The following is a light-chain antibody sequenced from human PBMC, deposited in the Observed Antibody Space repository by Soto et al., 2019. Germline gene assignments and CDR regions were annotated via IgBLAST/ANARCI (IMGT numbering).Light chain of an antibody. V-gene: IGLV2-14*03. Sequence: ARNQPASRCGAPVQAGTISLNSNNSEVCGYNYVSWFQHHPGKAPKLMIYDVTNRPSGVSNRFSGSKSGNTASLTISGLQAEDEADYYCTSYTSSSTLRYVFGTGTKFTVL. CDR2: DVT. CDR1: NSEVCGYNY. CDR3: TSYTSSSTLRYV. J-gene: IGLJ1*01.